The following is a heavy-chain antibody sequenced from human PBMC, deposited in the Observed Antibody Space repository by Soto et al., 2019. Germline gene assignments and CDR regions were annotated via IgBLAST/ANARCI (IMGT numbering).Heavy chain of an antibody. CDR1: GSGFISSG. CDR2: IVVASGQT. J-gene: IGHJ6*02. D-gene: IGHD2-15*01. CDR3: SADSPDIGVGWWV. V-gene: IGHV1-58*02. Sequence: SVKVSCKASGSGFISSGIQWVRQAHGQRLEWIGWIVVASGQTNYAQNFRGRVAITRDTSTATAYIELTGLTSEDTAVYFCSADSPDIGVGWWVWGQGNTVTVSS.